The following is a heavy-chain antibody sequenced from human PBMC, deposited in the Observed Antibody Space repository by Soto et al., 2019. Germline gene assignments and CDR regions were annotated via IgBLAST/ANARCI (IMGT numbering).Heavy chain of an antibody. CDR3: ARDTTPSL. CDR2: VYYRGST. D-gene: IGHD1-1*01. CDR1: GASISSYY. J-gene: IGHJ4*02. V-gene: IGHV4-59*01. Sequence: QVQLQESGPGLVKPSETLSLTCTVSGASISSYYWSWIRQPPGKGLEWIGYVYYRGSTNYNPSLKSRVTISVDTSKTQYSLKLSPGTAADTAMYYCARDTTPSLWGQGTLVTVSS.